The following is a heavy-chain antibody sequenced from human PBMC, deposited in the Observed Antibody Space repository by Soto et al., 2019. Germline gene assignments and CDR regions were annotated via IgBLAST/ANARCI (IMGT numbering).Heavy chain of an antibody. V-gene: IGHV1-18*04. CDR1: GYTFTGYY. J-gene: IGHJ4*02. CDR2: ISAYNGNT. CDR3: ARDWVPYYSGSGSPYYFDY. D-gene: IGHD3-10*01. Sequence: ASVKVSCKASGYTFTGYYMDWVRQAPGQGLEWMGWISAYNGNTNYAQKLQGRVTMTTDTSTSPAYIELSRLRSVDTAVYYCARDWVPYYSGSGSPYYFDYCGEGSLVTVSS.